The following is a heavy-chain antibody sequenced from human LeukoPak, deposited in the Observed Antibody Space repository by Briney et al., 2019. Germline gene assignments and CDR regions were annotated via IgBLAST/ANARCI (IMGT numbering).Heavy chain of an antibody. CDR1: GYTFTSYA. CDR3: ARERGRVFDY. V-gene: IGHV1-3*01. D-gene: IGHD3-10*01. J-gene: IGHJ4*02. CDR2: INVGNGNT. Sequence: GASVKVSCKASGYTFTSYAMHWVRQAPGQRLEWMGWINVGNGNTKYSQKFQGRVTITRDTSASTAYMELSSLRSEDTAVYYCARERGRVFDYWGQGTLVTVSS.